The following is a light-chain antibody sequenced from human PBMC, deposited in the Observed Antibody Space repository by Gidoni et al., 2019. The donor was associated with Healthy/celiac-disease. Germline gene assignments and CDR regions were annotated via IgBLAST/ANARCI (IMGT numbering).Light chain of an antibody. CDR1: QSVSSSY. CDR3: QQYGSSPTT. Sequence: VLTQSPGTLSLSPGERATLSCRTSQSVSSSYLAWYQQKPGQAPRLLIYGASSRATGIPDRFSGSGSGTDFTLTISRLEPEDFAVYYCQQYGSSPTTFGQGTKVEIK. J-gene: IGKJ1*01. V-gene: IGKV3-20*01. CDR2: GAS.